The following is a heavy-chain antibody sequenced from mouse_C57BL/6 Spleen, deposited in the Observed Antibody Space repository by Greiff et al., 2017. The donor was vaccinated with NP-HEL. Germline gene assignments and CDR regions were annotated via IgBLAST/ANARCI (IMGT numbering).Heavy chain of an antibody. V-gene: IGHV5-4*01. CDR1: GFTFSSYA. Sequence: EVKLMESGGGLVKPGGSLKLSCAASGFTFSSYAMSWVRQTPEKRLEWVATISDGGSYTYYPDNVKGRFTISRDNAKNNLYLQMSHLKSEDTAMYYCARDYDYAHFDYWGQGTTLTVSS. CDR2: ISDGGSYT. J-gene: IGHJ2*01. D-gene: IGHD2-4*01. CDR3: ARDYDYAHFDY.